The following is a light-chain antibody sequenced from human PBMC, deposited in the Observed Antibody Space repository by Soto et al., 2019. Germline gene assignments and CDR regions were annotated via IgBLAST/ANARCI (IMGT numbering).Light chain of an antibody. CDR3: QSYDTTTPVV. J-gene: IGLJ2*01. Sequence: NFMLTQPHSVSESPGKTITISCTRSSGNIASSSVQWYQQRPGSAPTTVIYEDRQRPSGVPDRFSGSIDASSNSASLTISGLKPEDEADYYCQSYDTTTPVVFGGGTKVTV. V-gene: IGLV6-57*04. CDR2: EDR. CDR1: SGNIASSS.